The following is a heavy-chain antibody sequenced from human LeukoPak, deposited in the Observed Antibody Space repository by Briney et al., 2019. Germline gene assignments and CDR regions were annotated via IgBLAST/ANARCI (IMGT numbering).Heavy chain of an antibody. D-gene: IGHD3-9*01. CDR1: GGSISSSSYY. V-gene: IGHV4-39*07. CDR3: APFDWSWDNWFDP. J-gene: IGHJ5*02. CDR2: IYYSGST. Sequence: PSETLSLTCTVSGGSISSSSYYWGCIRQPPGKGLEWIGSIYYSGSTYYNPSLKSRVTISVDTSKNQFSLKLSSVTAADTAVYYCAPFDWSWDNWFDPWGQGTLVTVSS.